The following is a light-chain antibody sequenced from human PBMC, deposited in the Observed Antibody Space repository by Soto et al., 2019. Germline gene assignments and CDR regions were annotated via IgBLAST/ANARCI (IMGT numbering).Light chain of an antibody. Sequence: EIVLTQSPATLSLSPGERATLSCRASQSVSSYLAWYQQKPGQAPRLLIYDASNRATGIPARFSGSGSGTDFTLTISSLEPEDCAVYYCQQRQAFGQGTKLEIK. CDR1: QSVSSY. V-gene: IGKV3-11*01. J-gene: IGKJ2*01. CDR3: QQRQA. CDR2: DAS.